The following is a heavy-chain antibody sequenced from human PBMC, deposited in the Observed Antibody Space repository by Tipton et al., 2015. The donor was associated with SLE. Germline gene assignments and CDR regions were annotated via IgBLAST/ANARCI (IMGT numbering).Heavy chain of an antibody. CDR1: GFTFFTYA. V-gene: IGHV3-30*04. D-gene: IGHD7-27*01. CDR2: ISYDGSNK. CDR3: AREGNWAGEVDY. J-gene: IGHJ4*02. Sequence: SLRLSCAASGFTFFTYAMHWVRQAPGKGLEWVAVISYDGSNKYYADSVKGRFTISRDNSKNTLYVQMNSLRAEDTAVYYCAREGNWAGEVDYWGQGTLVTVSS.